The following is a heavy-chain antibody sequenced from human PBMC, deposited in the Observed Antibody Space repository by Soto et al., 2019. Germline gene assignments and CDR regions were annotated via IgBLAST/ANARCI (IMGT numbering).Heavy chain of an antibody. D-gene: IGHD6-13*01. CDR2: IYWDDDK. J-gene: IGHJ5*02. Sequence: QITLKESGPTLVKPTQTLTLTCTFSGFSLSTSGVGVGWIRQPPGKALEWLALIYWDDDKRYSPSLKSRLTLTKATSKNQVVLTMTNMEPVDTATYYCAHRLELAAAGTFNWFDPWGQGTLVTVSS. CDR3: AHRLELAAAGTFNWFDP. CDR1: GFSLSTSGVG. V-gene: IGHV2-5*02.